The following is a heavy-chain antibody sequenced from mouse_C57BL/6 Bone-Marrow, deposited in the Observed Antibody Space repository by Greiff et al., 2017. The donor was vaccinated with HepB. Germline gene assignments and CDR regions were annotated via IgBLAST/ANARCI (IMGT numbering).Heavy chain of an antibody. CDR3: ARSLLLLRNYYAMDY. Sequence: VKLMESGPELVKPGASVKISCKASGYAFSSSWMNWVKQRPGKGLEWIGRIYPGDGDTNYNGKFKGKATLTADKSSSTAYMQLSSLTSEDSAVYFCARSLLLLRNYYAMDYWGQGTSVTVSS. J-gene: IGHJ4*01. CDR2: IYPGDGDT. V-gene: IGHV1-82*01. D-gene: IGHD1-1*01. CDR1: GYAFSSSW.